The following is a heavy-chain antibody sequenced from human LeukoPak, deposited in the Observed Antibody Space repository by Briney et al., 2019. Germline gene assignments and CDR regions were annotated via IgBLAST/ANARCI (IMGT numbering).Heavy chain of an antibody. CDR1: GFTFSSYG. Sequence: GGSLRLSCAASGFTFSSYGMHWVRQAPGKGLEWVAFIRYDGSNKYYADSVKGRFTISRDNSKNTLYLQMNSLRAEDTAVYYCANELYDILTGYWVHAFDIWGQGTMVTVSS. V-gene: IGHV3-30*02. D-gene: IGHD3-9*01. J-gene: IGHJ3*02. CDR2: IRYDGSNK. CDR3: ANELYDILTGYWVHAFDI.